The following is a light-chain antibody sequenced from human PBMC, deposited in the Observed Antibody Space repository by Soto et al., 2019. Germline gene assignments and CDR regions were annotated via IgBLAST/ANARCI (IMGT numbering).Light chain of an antibody. J-gene: IGKJ4*01. CDR2: GAS. Sequence: EIVMTQSPATLSVSPGEGATLSCRASQSVSTNLAWYQQKPGQAPRLLIDGASSRATGIPARFSGSGSGTEFTLTISSLQSEDFAVYFCQQYHDWPLTFGGGTKLEVK. V-gene: IGKV3D-15*01. CDR1: QSVSTN. CDR3: QQYHDWPLT.